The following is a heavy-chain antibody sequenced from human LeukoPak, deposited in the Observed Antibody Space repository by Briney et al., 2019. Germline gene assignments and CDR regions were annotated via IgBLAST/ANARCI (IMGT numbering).Heavy chain of an antibody. CDR2: ISGSGGST. V-gene: IGHV3-23*01. CDR3: AKDRAYCGGDCYEEEAFDI. Sequence: GGSLRLSCAASGFTFSSYAMSWVRQAPGKGLEWVSAISGSGGSTYYADSVKGRFTISRDNSKNTLYLQMNSLRAEDTAVYYCAKDRAYCGGDCYEEEAFDIWGQGAMVTVSS. CDR1: GFTFSSYA. J-gene: IGHJ3*02. D-gene: IGHD2-21*01.